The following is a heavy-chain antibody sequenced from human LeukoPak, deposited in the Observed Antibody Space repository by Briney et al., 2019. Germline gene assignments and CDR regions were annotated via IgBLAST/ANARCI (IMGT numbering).Heavy chain of an antibody. V-gene: IGHV4-59*02. CDR2: IYYTGST. Sequence: SETLSLTCTVSGGSVSDYYWSWIRQSSGKGLEWIGYIYYTGSTSYNPSLRSRVTMSADTSKNQFSLKLSSVTAADTAVYYCASRKLGNDYWGQGTLVTVSS. CDR3: ASRKLGNDY. CDR1: GGSVSDYY. D-gene: IGHD7-27*01. J-gene: IGHJ4*02.